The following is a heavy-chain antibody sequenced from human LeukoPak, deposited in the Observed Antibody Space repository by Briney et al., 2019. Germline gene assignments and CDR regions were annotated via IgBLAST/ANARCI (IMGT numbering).Heavy chain of an antibody. J-gene: IGHJ4*02. CDR1: GGSISSSSYY. D-gene: IGHD3-10*01. CDR2: IYYSGST. Sequence: SETLSLTCTVSGGSISSSSYYWGWIRQPPGKGLEWIGSIYYSGSTYYDPSLKSRVTISVDTSKNQFSLKLSSVTAADTAVYYCARGGPMVRGVIPFDYWGQGTLVTVSS. CDR3: ARGGPMVRGVIPFDY. V-gene: IGHV4-39*07.